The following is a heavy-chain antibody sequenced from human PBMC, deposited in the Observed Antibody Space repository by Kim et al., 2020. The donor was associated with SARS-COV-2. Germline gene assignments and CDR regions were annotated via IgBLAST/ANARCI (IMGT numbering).Heavy chain of an antibody. CDR2: ISYDGSNK. D-gene: IGHD3-10*01. Sequence: GGSLRLSCAASGFTFSSYGMHWVRQAPGKGLEWVAVISYDGSNKYYADSVKGRFTISRDNSKNTLYLQMNSLRAEDTAVYYCAKDRYYGSGSYPHGMDVWGQGTTVTVSS. J-gene: IGHJ6*02. CDR1: GFTFSSYG. V-gene: IGHV3-30*18. CDR3: AKDRYYGSGSYPHGMDV.